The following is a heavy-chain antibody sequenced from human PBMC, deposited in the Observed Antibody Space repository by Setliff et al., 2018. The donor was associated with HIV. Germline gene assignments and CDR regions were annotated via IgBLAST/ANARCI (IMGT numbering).Heavy chain of an antibody. J-gene: IGHJ5*02. V-gene: IGHV1-18*01. CDR3: ASDSGMAVVGTWRRLDH. Sequence: ASVKVSCKASGYTFLNYGISWVRQTPGQGLEWMAWINVGNGNTKTARKFQGRVALTTDTSTSTAHMELRILRSDDTAVYYCASDSGMAVVGTWRRLDHWGQGTLVTVSS. D-gene: IGHD6-19*01. CDR2: INVGNGNT. CDR1: GYTFLNYG.